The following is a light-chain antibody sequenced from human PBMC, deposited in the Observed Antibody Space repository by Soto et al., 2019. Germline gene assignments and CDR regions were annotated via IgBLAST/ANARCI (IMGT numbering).Light chain of an antibody. J-gene: IGKJ4*01. Sequence: SGLTQYPGTLYLSPGERATLSCRASQSVISNFLARCQQKHGQAPRHLIYGASSRATGIPDRFSGSVSGTDFTLTISRLEPEDFAVYYCHQYGSSPNTFGGGTKVEIK. CDR3: HQYGSSPNT. CDR1: QSVISNF. CDR2: GAS. V-gene: IGKV3-20*01.